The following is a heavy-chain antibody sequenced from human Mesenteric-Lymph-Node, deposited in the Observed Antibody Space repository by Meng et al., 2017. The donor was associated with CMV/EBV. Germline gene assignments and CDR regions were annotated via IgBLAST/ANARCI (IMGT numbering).Heavy chain of an antibody. V-gene: IGHV3-23*01. Sequence: GESLKISCAASGFTFSNYAMSWVRQAPGKGLEWVSGISDSGGSTNYADSVKGRFTISRDNSRNTLYLQMNSLRAEDTAVYYCANQEHGSGWYRGAFDMWGQGTMVTVSS. CDR3: ANQEHGSGWYRGAFDM. J-gene: IGHJ3*02. CDR1: GFTFSNYA. CDR2: ISDSGGST. D-gene: IGHD6-19*01.